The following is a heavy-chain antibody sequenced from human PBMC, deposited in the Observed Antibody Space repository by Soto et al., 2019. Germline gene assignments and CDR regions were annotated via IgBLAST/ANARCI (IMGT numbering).Heavy chain of an antibody. D-gene: IGHD6-6*01. CDR3: ARDPRIAARSHPYYYYGMDV. Sequence: GGSLRLSCAASGFTFSSYAMHWVRQAPGKGLEWVAVISYDGSNKYYADSVKGRFTISRDNSKNTLYLQMNSLRAEDTAVYYCARDPRIAARSHPYYYYGMDVWGQGTTVTVSS. V-gene: IGHV3-30-3*01. CDR2: ISYDGSNK. J-gene: IGHJ6*02. CDR1: GFTFSSYA.